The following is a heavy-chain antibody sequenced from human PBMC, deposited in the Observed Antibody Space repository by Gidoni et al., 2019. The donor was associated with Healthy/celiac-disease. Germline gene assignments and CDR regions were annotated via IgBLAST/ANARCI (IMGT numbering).Heavy chain of an antibody. CDR2: IKSKTDGGKK. V-gene: IGHV3-15*07. D-gene: IGHD2-15*01. J-gene: IGHJ6*02. CDR3: STGYGSGGSCPSMDV. Sequence: EVQLVEAWVGLVNPRGSLRLSCADSFFPLSTAWMNWVRQVPGKWLEWVGRIKSKTDGGKKDYAAPVKGRFNITREDSKNTLYLQMNSLKTEDTAVDYWSTGYGSGGSCPSMDVWGQGTTVTVSS. CDR1: FFPLSTAW.